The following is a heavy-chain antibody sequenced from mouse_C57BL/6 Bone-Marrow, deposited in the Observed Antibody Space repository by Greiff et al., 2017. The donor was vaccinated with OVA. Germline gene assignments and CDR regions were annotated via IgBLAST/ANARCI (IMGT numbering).Heavy chain of an antibody. D-gene: IGHD1-1*01. CDR2: INPNYGTT. Sequence: VQLKESGPELVKPGASVKISCKASGYSFTDYNMNWVKQSNGKSLEWIGVINPNYGTTSYNQKFKGKATLTVDQSSSTAYMQLNSLTSEDSAVYYCARWRVVARHWYSDVWGTGTTVTVSS. CDR1: GYSFTDYN. J-gene: IGHJ1*03. V-gene: IGHV1-39*01. CDR3: ARWRVVARHWYSDV.